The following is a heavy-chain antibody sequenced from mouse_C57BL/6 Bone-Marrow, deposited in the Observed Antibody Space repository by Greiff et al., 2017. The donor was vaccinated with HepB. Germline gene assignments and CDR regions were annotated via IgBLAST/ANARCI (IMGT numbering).Heavy chain of an antibody. V-gene: IGHV5-9-1*02. CDR1: GFTFSSYA. J-gene: IGHJ1*03. CDR2: ISSGGDYI. D-gene: IGHD1-1*01. CDR3: TTLTTVYWYFDV. Sequence: EVQLVDSGEGLVKPGGSLKLSCAASGFTFSSYAMSWVRQTPEKRLEWVAYISSGGDYIYYADTVKGRFTISRDNARNTLYLQMSSLKSEDTAMYYCTTLTTVYWYFDVWGTGTTVTVSS.